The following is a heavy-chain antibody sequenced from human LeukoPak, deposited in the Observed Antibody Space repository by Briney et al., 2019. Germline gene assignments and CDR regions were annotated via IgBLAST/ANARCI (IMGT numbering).Heavy chain of an antibody. V-gene: IGHV3-7*01. Sequence: GGSLRLSCAASGFTFSSYWMSWVRQAPGKGLEWVANIKQDGSEKYYVDSVKGRFTISRDNAKNSLYLQMNSLRAEDTAVYYCAKDPLEWLSDDAFDIWGQGTMVTVSS. J-gene: IGHJ3*02. CDR2: IKQDGSEK. CDR3: AKDPLEWLSDDAFDI. D-gene: IGHD3-3*01. CDR1: GFTFSSYW.